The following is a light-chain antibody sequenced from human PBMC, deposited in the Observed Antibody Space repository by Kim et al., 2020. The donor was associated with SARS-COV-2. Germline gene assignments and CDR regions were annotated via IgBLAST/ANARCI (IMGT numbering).Light chain of an antibody. CDR2: RND. V-gene: IGLV1-44*01. Sequence: GQRVIISCSGRSSNIQSNTVHWYQQLPGTAPKLLIYRNDQRPSGVPGRFSGSKSGTSASLAITGLQSEDEAHYYCTSWDDSLDVVVFGGGTKLTVL. J-gene: IGLJ2*01. CDR3: TSWDDSLDVVV. CDR1: SSNIQSNT.